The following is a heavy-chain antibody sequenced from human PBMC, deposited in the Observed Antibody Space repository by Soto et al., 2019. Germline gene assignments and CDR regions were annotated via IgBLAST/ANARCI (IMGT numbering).Heavy chain of an antibody. D-gene: IGHD6-6*01. CDR1: GGTFSSDA. V-gene: IGHV1-69*13. J-gene: IGHJ4*02. CDR3: ARDPGLAARTSYFDY. Sequence: ASVKVSCKASGGTFSSDAISWVRQAPGQGLEWMGGIIPIFGTANYAQKFQGRVTITADESTSTAYMELSSLRSEDTAVYYCARDPGLAARTSYFDYWGQGTLVTVSS. CDR2: IIPIFGTA.